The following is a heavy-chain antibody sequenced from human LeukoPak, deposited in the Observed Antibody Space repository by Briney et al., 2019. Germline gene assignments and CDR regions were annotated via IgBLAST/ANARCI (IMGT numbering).Heavy chain of an antibody. D-gene: IGHD6-19*01. V-gene: IGHV3-74*01. Sequence: GGSLRLSCEASGFTFSTHWMHWVRQVPGKGVVWISRISNDVISTISTSYADSVKGRFTISRDNAKNTLYLQMNSLIAEDTAVYYCARAVAGTRNAFDLWGQGTMVTVSS. CDR3: ARAVAGTRNAFDL. CDR1: GFTFSTHW. J-gene: IGHJ3*01. CDR2: ISNDVIST.